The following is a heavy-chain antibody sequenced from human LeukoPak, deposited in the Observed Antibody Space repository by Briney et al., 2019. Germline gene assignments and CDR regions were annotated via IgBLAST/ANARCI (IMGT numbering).Heavy chain of an antibody. CDR2: IKTTGTT. Sequence: SETLSLTCTVSGASISSSFWSWIRQPAGKGLEWIGRIKTTGTTNYNPSLKSRLNMSIDSSRNQFSLKLNSVTAADTAVYYCAKTDSSGYRPSDGAFDIWGQGTMVTVSS. V-gene: IGHV4-4*07. CDR3: AKTDSSGYRPSDGAFDI. D-gene: IGHD3-22*01. CDR1: GASISSSF. J-gene: IGHJ3*02.